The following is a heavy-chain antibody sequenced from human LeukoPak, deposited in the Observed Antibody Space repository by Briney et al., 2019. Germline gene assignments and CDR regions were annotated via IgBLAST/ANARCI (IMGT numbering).Heavy chain of an antibody. Sequence: SETLSLTCTVSGGSISSYYWSWIRQPPGKGLEWIGYIYYSGSTNYNPSLKSRVTISVDTSKNQFSLKLSSVTAADTAVYYCARATRRITIFGVVLWYFDYWGQGTLVTVSS. CDR3: ARATRRITIFGVVLWYFDY. J-gene: IGHJ4*02. V-gene: IGHV4-59*08. D-gene: IGHD3-3*01. CDR1: GGSISSYY. CDR2: IYYSGST.